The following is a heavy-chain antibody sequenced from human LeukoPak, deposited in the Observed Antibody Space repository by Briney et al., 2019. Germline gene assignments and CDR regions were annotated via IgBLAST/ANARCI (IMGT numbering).Heavy chain of an antibody. Sequence: ASVKVSCKASGYTFTCYYMHWVRQAPGQGLEWMGRINPNSGGANYAQKFQGRVTTTRDTSINTAYMDLSTLRSDDTAVYYCARVTIQYYDSSGYHWAFDIWGQGTMVTVSS. D-gene: IGHD3-22*01. CDR2: INPNSGGA. J-gene: IGHJ3*02. V-gene: IGHV1-2*06. CDR1: GYTFTCYY. CDR3: ARVTIQYYDSSGYHWAFDI.